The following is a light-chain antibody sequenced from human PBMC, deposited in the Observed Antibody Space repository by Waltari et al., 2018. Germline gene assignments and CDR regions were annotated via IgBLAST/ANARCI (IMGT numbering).Light chain of an antibody. CDR3: QQYDGSVVT. CDR2: GAS. Sequence: CRARRFITGRLQTWYHQEPVQAPRLLIYGASIRATGIADRFSGSGSGTDFTLTISRLEPEDSAIYYCQQYDGSVVTFGGGTKVEIK. V-gene: IGKV3-20*01. J-gene: IGKJ4*01. CDR1: RFITGRL.